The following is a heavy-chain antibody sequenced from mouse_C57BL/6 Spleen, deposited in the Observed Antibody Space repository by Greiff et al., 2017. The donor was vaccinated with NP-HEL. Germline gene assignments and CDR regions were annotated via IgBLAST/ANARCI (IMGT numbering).Heavy chain of an antibody. CDR3: ARDDPSYYYGSSYFDY. CDR1: GYSITSGYY. D-gene: IGHD1-1*01. V-gene: IGHV3-6*01. Sequence: EVKLMESGPGLVKPSQSLSLTCSVTGYSITSGYYWNWIRQFPGNKLEWMGYISYDGSNNYNPSLKNRISITRDTSKNQFFLKLNSVTTEDTATYYCARDDPSYYYGSSYFDYWGQGPTLTVSS. CDR2: ISYDGSN. J-gene: IGHJ2*01.